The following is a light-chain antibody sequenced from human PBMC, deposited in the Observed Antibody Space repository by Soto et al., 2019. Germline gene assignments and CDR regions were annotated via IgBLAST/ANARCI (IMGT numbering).Light chain of an antibody. CDR2: GAS. Sequence: EIVLTQSPGTLSLSPGERATLSCRASQTVSGNYLAWYQHKPGQVPRLLIYGASSRATGIPGTFSGSGSGTDFTLTISRLEPEDFAVYYCQQSGSSPPITFXQGTRMEIK. CDR1: QTVSGNY. CDR3: QQSGSSPPIT. V-gene: IGKV3-20*01. J-gene: IGKJ5*01.